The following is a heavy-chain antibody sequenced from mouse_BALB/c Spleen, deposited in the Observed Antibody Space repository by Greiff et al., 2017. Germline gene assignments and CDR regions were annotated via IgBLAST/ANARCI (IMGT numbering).Heavy chain of an antibody. CDR3: ARGSYRPWFAY. J-gene: IGHJ3*01. CDR2: IYPGDGDT. V-gene: IGHV1-87*01. CDR1: GYTFTSYW. D-gene: IGHD2-10*01. Sequence: QVQLKQSGAELARPGASVKLSCKASGYTFTSYWMQWVKQRPGQGLEWIGAIYPGDGDTRYTQKFKGKATLTADKSSSTAYMQLSSLASEDSAVYYCARGSYRPWFAYWGQGTLVTVSA.